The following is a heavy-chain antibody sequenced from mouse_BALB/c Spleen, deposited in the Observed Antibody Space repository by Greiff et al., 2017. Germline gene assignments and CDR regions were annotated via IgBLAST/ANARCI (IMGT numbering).Heavy chain of an antibody. Sequence: VKLMESGPGLVAPSQSLSITCTVSGFSLTSYGVHWVRQPPGKGLEWLGVIWAGGSTNYNSALMSRLSISKDNSKSQVFLKMNSLQTDDTAMYYCARERDDGYYLLFDYWGQGTTLTVSS. CDR1: GFSLTSYG. D-gene: IGHD2-3*01. J-gene: IGHJ2*01. CDR3: ARERDDGYYLLFDY. V-gene: IGHV2-9*02. CDR2: IWAGGST.